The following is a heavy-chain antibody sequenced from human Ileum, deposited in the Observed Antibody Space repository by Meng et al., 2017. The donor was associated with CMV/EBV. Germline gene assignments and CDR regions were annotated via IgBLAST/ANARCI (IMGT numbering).Heavy chain of an antibody. J-gene: IGHJ4*02. Sequence: VQLQQWGAGLLKPSETLSLPCAVYGGSLRGHYCNWIRQSPGNGLQWIAEINHVGRTNSNPSLASRVTISQDTSKNQCSLKLNSVTVADSAVYYCARGLFRYPAYFDLWGQGTLVTVSS. V-gene: IGHV4-34*01. D-gene: IGHD3-16*02. CDR3: ARGLFRYPAYFDL. CDR1: GGSLRGHY. CDR2: INHVGRT.